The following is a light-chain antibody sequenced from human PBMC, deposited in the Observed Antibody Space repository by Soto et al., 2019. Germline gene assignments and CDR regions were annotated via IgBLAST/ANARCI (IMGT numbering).Light chain of an antibody. CDR3: MQALQPPLT. V-gene: IGKV2-28*01. CDR2: LGS. Sequence: DSVLTPSPLSLTVPPGEPASISFRSSQSILHRNGYNYLDWYLQNPGQSPQLLIYLGSNRAPGVPDRFSGSGSGTDFTLKISRVEAEDVGVYYCMQALQPPLTFGPGTKVDIK. J-gene: IGKJ3*01. CDR1: QSILHRNGYNY.